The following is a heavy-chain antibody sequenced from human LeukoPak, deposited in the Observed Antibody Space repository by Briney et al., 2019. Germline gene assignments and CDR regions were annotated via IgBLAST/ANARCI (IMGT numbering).Heavy chain of an antibody. J-gene: IGHJ5*02. CDR3: ARRRAAGNWFDP. V-gene: IGHV1-46*01. CDR1: GYTFTSYY. Sequence: GASVKVSCKASGYTFTSYYMHWVRQAPGQGLEWMGIINPSGGSRSYAQKFQGRVTMTRNTSISTAYTELSSLRSEDTAVYYCARRRAAGNWFDPWGQGTLVTVSS. D-gene: IGHD6-13*01. CDR2: INPSGGSR.